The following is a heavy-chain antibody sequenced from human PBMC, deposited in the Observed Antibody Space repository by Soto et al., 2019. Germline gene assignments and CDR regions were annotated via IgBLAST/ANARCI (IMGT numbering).Heavy chain of an antibody. CDR2: IWYDGSNK. J-gene: IGHJ6*02. CDR3: ARSLQHAYHYYYYYGMDV. Sequence: GGSLRLSCAASGFTFSSYGMHWVRQAPGKGLEWVAVIWYDGSNKYYAESVKGRFTISRDNSKNTLYLQMNSLRAEDTAVYYCARSLQHAYHYYYYYGMDVWGQGTTVTVSS. D-gene: IGHD2-2*01. CDR1: GFTFSSYG. V-gene: IGHV3-33*01.